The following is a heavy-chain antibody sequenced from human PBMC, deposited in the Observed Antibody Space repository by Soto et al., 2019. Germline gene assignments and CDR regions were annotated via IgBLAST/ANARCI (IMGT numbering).Heavy chain of an antibody. J-gene: IGHJ4*02. D-gene: IGHD3-3*01. CDR1: GGSISSYY. CDR3: ARTLKDFWSGYPQPYFDY. V-gene: IGHV4-59*01. CDR2: IYYSGST. Sequence: PSETLSLTCTVSGGSISSYYWSWIRQPPGKGLEWIGYIYYSGSTNYNPSLKSRVTISVDTSKNQFSLKLSSVTAADTAAYYCARTLKDFWSGYPQPYFDYWGQGTLVTVSS.